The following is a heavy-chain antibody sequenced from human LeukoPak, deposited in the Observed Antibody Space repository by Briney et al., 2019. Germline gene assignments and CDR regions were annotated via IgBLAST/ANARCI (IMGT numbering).Heavy chain of an antibody. CDR1: GDTFSSYS. CDR3: ATGASIAAAPVNWFDP. V-gene: IGHV1-69*05. CDR2: IIPAFGTA. D-gene: IGHD6-13*01. Sequence: ASVKVSCKGSGDTFSSYSISWVRQAPGQGLEWMGGIIPAFGTAHYAQKFQGRVTFTTDESTTTAYMELSSLRSEDTAVYYCATGASIAAAPVNWFDPWGQGTLVTVSS. J-gene: IGHJ5*02.